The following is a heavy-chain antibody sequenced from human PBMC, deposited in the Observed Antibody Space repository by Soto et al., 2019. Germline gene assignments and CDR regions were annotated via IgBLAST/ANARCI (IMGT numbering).Heavy chain of an antibody. Sequence: GGSLRLSCAASGFTFSSYAMSWVRQAPGKGLEWVSAISGSGGSTYYADSVKGRITISRDHSKNTLYLQMNSLRAEDTAVYYWAKLRTNWNYGLDYWGQGTLVTVSS. CDR3: AKLRTNWNYGLDY. J-gene: IGHJ4*02. CDR2: ISGSGGST. D-gene: IGHD1-7*01. CDR1: GFTFSSYA. V-gene: IGHV3-23*01.